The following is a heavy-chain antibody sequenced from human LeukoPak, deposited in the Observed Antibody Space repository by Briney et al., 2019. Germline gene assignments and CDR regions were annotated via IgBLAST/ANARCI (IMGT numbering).Heavy chain of an antibody. Sequence: PGGSLRLSCTTSGFTFREYGMHWVRQAPGKGLEWVAVVWHDGTKKYYADSVKGRFTISRDNSQNTLYLQMISLRAEDTAVYYCVRDRSLATSSGYDPRRFDSWGQGALVTVSS. CDR3: VRDRSLATSSGYDPRRFDS. D-gene: IGHD5-12*01. J-gene: IGHJ4*02. CDR1: GFTFREYG. CDR2: VWHDGTKK. V-gene: IGHV3-33*01.